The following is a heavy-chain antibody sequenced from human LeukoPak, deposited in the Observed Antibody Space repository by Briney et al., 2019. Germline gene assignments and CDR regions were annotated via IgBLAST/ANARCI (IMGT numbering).Heavy chain of an antibody. D-gene: IGHD5-18*01. CDR3: ARAGGYSYALGY. CDR2: ISGSGSST. Sequence: GGSLRLSCAASGFTFSSFGMSWVRQAPGKGLEWVSAISGSGSSTYYADSVKGRFAISRDNSKNTLYLQMNSLRAEDTAVYYCARAGGYSYALGYWGQGTLVTVSS. J-gene: IGHJ4*02. CDR1: GFTFSSFG. V-gene: IGHV3-23*01.